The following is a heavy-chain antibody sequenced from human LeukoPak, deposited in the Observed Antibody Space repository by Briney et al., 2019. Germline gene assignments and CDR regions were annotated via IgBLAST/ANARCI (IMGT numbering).Heavy chain of an antibody. CDR3: ARDKPPHSGSYYYFDS. CDR2: MNPNSGNT. Sequence: APVKVSCKASGYTFTSYDINWVRQATGQGLEWMGWMNPNSGNTGYAQKFQGRVTITRNTSISTAYMELSSLRSEDTAVYYCARDKPPHSGSYYYFDSWAREPWSPSPQ. D-gene: IGHD1-26*01. V-gene: IGHV1-8*03. J-gene: IGHJ4*02. CDR1: GYTFTSYD.